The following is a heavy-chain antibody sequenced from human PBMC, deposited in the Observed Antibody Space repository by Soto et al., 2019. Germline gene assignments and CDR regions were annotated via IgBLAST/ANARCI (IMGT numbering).Heavy chain of an antibody. J-gene: IGHJ4*02. Sequence: QVQLQESGPGLVKPSETLSLTCTVSGGSISSYYWSWIRQPPGKGLEWIGYIYYRGSTNYNPSLTSRGTQSEXTSKNQFSLKLSSVTAADTAVYYCARVGSGYGLDYWGQGTLVTVSS. CDR3: ARVGSGYGLDY. D-gene: IGHD5-12*01. V-gene: IGHV4-59*01. CDR1: GGSISSYY. CDR2: IYYRGST.